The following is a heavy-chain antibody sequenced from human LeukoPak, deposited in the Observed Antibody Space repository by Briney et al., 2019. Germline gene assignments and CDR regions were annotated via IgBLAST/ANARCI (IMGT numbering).Heavy chain of an antibody. J-gene: IGHJ6*02. V-gene: IGHV3-23*01. Sequence: GGSLRLSCAASGFTFSGYAMSWVRQAPGKGLEWVSAISGSGGSTYYADSVKGRFTISRDNSKNTLYLQMNSLRAEDTAVYYCAKGTGYCSSTSCYKSTPLLYYYYGMDVWGQGTTVTVSS. CDR1: GFTFSGYA. CDR3: AKGTGYCSSTSCYKSTPLLYYYYGMDV. D-gene: IGHD2-2*02. CDR2: ISGSGGST.